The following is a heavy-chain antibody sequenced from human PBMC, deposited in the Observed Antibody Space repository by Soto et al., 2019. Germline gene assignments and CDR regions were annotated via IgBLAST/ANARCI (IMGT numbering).Heavy chain of an antibody. V-gene: IGHV3-73*01. CDR3: YLGVAGGEKYFDY. D-gene: IGHD3-16*01. CDR2: IRSKVNSYAT. J-gene: IGHJ4*02. Sequence: GGSLRLSCAASGFTFSGSAMHWVRQASGKGLEWVGRIRSKVNSYATSYTASVKGRFTISRDDSKNTAYLQMNSLKTEDTAVYYCYLGVAGGEKYFDYWGQGTLVTVSS. CDR1: GFTFSGSA.